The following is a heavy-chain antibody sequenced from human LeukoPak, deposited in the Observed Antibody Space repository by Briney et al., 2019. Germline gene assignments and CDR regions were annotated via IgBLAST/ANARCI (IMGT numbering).Heavy chain of an antibody. J-gene: IGHJ4*02. CDR3: AKATGDGGTFHY. CDR1: GFSFSSYA. Sequence: GSLRLSCGASGFSFSSYAMSWVRQAPGKGLEWVSAISGGADLIYYADSVKGRFFISRDNSKNTLSLQMNSLRAEDTAVYYCAKATGDGGTFHYWGQGTLVTVSS. V-gene: IGHV3-23*01. D-gene: IGHD7-27*01. CDR2: ISGGADLI.